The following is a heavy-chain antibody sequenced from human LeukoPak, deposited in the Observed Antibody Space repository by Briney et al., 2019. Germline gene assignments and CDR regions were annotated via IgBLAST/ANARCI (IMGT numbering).Heavy chain of an antibody. V-gene: IGHV1-46*01. CDR2: INPSGGST. Sequence: ASVKVSCKASGYTFISYYMHWVRQAPGQGPEWMGIINPSGGSTDYSHKFQGRATMTRDTSTSTVYMELSSLTSEDTAVYYCARVMSSAAAADYWGQGTLVTVSS. J-gene: IGHJ4*02. CDR3: ARVMSSAAAADY. D-gene: IGHD6-13*01. CDR1: GYTFISYY.